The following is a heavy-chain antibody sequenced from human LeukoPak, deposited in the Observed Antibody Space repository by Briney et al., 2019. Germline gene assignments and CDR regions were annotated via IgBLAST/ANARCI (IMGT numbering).Heavy chain of an antibody. CDR2: ISGSGGST. D-gene: IGHD3-10*01. CDR3: AKASMVRGVITFDY. CDR1: GFTFSSYA. J-gene: IGHJ4*02. Sequence: HLGGSLRLSCAASGFTFSSYAMSWVRQAPGKGLEWVSAISGSGGSTYYADSVKGRFTISRDNSKNTLYLQMNSLRAEDTAVYYCAKASMVRGVITFDYWGQGTLVTVSS. V-gene: IGHV3-23*01.